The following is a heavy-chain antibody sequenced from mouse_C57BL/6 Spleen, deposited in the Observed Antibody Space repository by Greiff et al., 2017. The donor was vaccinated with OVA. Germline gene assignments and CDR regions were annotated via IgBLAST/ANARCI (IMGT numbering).Heavy chain of an antibody. Sequence: VQLQQPGAELVRPGSSVKLSCKASGYTFTSYWMAWVKQRPGQGLEWIGNIYPSDSETHYNQKFKDQATLTVDKSSSTAYMQLSSLTSEDSAVYYCARASYYGSSYDVWGTGTTVTVAS. CDR3: ARASYYGSSYDV. CDR2: IYPSDSET. J-gene: IGHJ1*03. D-gene: IGHD1-1*01. CDR1: GYTFTSYW. V-gene: IGHV1-61*01.